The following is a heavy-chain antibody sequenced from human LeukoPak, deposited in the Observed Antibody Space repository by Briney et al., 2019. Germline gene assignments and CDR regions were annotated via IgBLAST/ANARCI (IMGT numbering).Heavy chain of an antibody. V-gene: IGHV3-23*01. CDR2: ISGSGENT. CDR3: AKDARGNYCSLDI. D-gene: IGHD1-26*01. CDR1: GFTFSTYA. J-gene: IGHJ3*02. Sequence: GGSLRLSCAASGFTFSTYAMSWVRQAPGKGLEWVSGISGSGENTYYADSVKGRFTISRDNSKNTFYLQMNSLRAEDTALYYCAKDARGNYCSLDIWGQGTMVTVSS.